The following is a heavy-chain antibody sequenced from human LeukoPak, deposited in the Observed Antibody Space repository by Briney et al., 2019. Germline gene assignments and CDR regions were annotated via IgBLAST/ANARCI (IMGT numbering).Heavy chain of an antibody. CDR2: TSGDEDST. CDR1: GLTFKNFA. D-gene: IGHD6-19*01. V-gene: IGHV3-23*01. CDR3: TIDLMTGFSSGWHFGC. Sequence: GGSLRLSCAASGLTFKNFAMSWVRQAPGKGLEWLAVTSGDEDSTHYADSVRGHFVISTDSSKNTSFLHMNSLRAEDTAVYYCTIDLMTGFSSGWHFGCWGQGTLVTVSS. J-gene: IGHJ4*02.